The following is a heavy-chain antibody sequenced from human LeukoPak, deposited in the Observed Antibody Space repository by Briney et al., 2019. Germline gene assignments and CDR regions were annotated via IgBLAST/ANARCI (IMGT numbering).Heavy chain of an antibody. J-gene: IGHJ2*01. Sequence: GGSLRLSCATSGFSFSTYWMHWVRQAPGKGLAWVAYINTDGSSTNYADSVKGRFTISRDNAKNSLYLQMNSLRAEDTALYYCAREGYSYGSGWYFDLWGRGTLVTVSS. CDR2: INTDGSST. CDR3: AREGYSYGSGWYFDL. CDR1: GFSFSTYW. D-gene: IGHD5-18*01. V-gene: IGHV3-74*01.